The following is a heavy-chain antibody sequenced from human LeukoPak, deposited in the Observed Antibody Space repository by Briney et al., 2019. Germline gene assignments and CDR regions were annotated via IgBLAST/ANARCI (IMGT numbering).Heavy chain of an antibody. D-gene: IGHD6-19*01. CDR1: GYTVTPHY. Sequence: GATVKISCKSSGYTVTPHYMHWVRQAPGKGLEWVGRVDPEDGEIIYAEKFQGRLTISADTSTDTGFMELSSLESEYTAMYYCATTLRGWYLDVWGKGTTVIVTS. J-gene: IGHJ6*03. CDR3: ATTLRGWYLDV. V-gene: IGHV1-69-2*01. CDR2: VDPEDGEI.